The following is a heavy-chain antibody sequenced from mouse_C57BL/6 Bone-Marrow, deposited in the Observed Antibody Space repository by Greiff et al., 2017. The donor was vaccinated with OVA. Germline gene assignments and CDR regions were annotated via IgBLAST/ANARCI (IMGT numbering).Heavy chain of an antibody. J-gene: IGHJ4*01. CDR3: TRNGYYVDYYAMDY. V-gene: IGHV1-5*01. CDR2: IYPGNSDT. Sequence: EVQLQQSGTVLARPGASVKMSCKTSGYTFTSYWMHWVKQRPGQGLEWIGAIYPGNSDTSYNQKFKGKAKLTAVTSASTAYMELSSLTNEDSAVYYCTRNGYYVDYYAMDYWGQGTSVTVSS. CDR1: GYTFTSYW. D-gene: IGHD2-3*01.